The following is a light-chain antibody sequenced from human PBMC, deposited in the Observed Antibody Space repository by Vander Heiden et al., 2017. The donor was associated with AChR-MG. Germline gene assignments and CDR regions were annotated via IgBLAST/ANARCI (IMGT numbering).Light chain of an antibody. CDR1: QSVSSW. CDR3: QQYNSYSKT. Sequence: DIQMTQSPSTLSASVGDRVTITCRASQSVSSWLAWYQQKPGKAPKVLIYKASNLESGVPSRFSGSGSGTEFTLTISSLQPDDFATYYGQQYNSYSKTFGQGTKVEIK. CDR2: KAS. J-gene: IGKJ1*01. V-gene: IGKV1-5*03.